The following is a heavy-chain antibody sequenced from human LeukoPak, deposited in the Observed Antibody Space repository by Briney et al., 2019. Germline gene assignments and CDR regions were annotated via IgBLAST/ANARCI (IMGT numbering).Heavy chain of an antibody. CDR3: ARAYTNGDYLDY. CDR1: GFTFSRYS. D-gene: IGHD4-17*01. J-gene: IGHJ4*02. Sequence: GGSLRLSCAASGFTFSRYSVNWVRQAPGKGLEWVSCISDSSRHIYYTDSVKGRFTISRDNAKSSASLQMNSLRVDDTAVYYCARAYTNGDYLDYWGQGTLVTVSS. V-gene: IGHV3-21*01. CDR2: ISDSSRHI.